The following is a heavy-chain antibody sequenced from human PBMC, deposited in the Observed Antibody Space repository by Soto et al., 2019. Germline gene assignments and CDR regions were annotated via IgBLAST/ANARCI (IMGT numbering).Heavy chain of an antibody. CDR2: ISYDGINK. Sequence: QVQLVESGGGVVQPGRSLRLSCAASGFTFSTYGMHWARHAPGEGLEWVAVISYDGINKYYVDSVKGRFTISRDNSKNTLYLQMNSLRGEDTAVYYCARDQTSGSGSYWDYWGQGTLVTVSS. CDR3: ARDQTSGSGSYWDY. J-gene: IGHJ4*02. V-gene: IGHV3-30*03. D-gene: IGHD3-10*01. CDR1: GFTFSTYG.